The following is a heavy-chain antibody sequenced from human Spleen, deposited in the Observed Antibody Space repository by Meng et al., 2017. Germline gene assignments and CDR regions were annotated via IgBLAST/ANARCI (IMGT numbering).Heavy chain of an antibody. CDR1: GFSFSTYW. D-gene: IGHD4-11*01. V-gene: IGHV3-74*01. J-gene: IGHJ4*02. Sequence: EVQLVESGGGLVQPGGSLRLSCAASGFSFSTYWMHWVRQAPGKGLVWVSRINSAGSSTTYADSVKGRFTISRDNAKNTLYLQMNSLRAEDTAIYYCVDSNFDYWGQGTLVTVSS. CDR2: INSAGSST. CDR3: VDSNFDY.